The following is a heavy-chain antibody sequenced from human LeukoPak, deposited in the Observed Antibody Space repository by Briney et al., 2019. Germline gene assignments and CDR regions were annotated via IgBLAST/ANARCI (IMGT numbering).Heavy chain of an antibody. J-gene: IGHJ3*02. CDR2: IYHSGST. D-gene: IGHD6-19*01. CDR1: GDSISTNY. Sequence: SETLSLTCTVSGDSISTNYWSWIRQPPGKGLEWIGYIYHSGSTSYNPSLKSRVTISLDTSKKHFSLKLGSVTAADTAIYYCVRGHLVGGWFKYDAFDIWGQGTMVTVSS. V-gene: IGHV4-59*01. CDR3: VRGHLVGGWFKYDAFDI.